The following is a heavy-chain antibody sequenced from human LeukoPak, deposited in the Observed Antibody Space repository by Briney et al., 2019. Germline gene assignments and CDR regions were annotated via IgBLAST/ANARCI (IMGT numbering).Heavy chain of an antibody. CDR3: ARDPYYSSSSPWFDP. CDR1: GFTFSSYA. Sequence: GGSLRLSCAASGFTFSSYAMHWVRQAPGKGLEGVAVISYDGSNKYYADSVKGRFTISRDNAKNSLYLQMNSLRAEDTAVYYCARDPYYSSSSPWFDPWGQGTLVTVSS. D-gene: IGHD6-6*01. J-gene: IGHJ5*02. V-gene: IGHV3-30-3*01. CDR2: ISYDGSNK.